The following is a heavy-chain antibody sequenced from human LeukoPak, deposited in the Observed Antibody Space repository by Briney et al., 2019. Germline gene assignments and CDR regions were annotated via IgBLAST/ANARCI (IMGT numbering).Heavy chain of an antibody. Sequence: SETLSLTCTVSGGSISSGSYYGSWIRQPAGKGLEWIGRIYTSGSTNYNPSLKSRVTISVDTSKNQFSLKLSSVTAADTAVYYCATDYYGGNPGIWGQGTMVTVSS. CDR2: IYTSGST. J-gene: IGHJ3*02. D-gene: IGHD4-23*01. CDR3: ATDYYGGNPGI. CDR1: GGSISSGSYY. V-gene: IGHV4-61*02.